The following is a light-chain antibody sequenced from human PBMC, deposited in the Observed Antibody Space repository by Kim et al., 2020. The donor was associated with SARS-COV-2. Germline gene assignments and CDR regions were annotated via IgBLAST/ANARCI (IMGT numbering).Light chain of an antibody. CDR1: SGSIASNY. Sequence: NFMLTQPHSVSESPGKTVTISCTRSSGSIASNYVQWYQQRPGSAPTTVIYEDNQRPSGVPDWFSGSIDSSSNSASLTISGLKTEDEADYYCQSYDSSIKVFGGGTQLTVL. CDR2: EDN. J-gene: IGLJ3*02. V-gene: IGLV6-57*04. CDR3: QSYDSSIKV.